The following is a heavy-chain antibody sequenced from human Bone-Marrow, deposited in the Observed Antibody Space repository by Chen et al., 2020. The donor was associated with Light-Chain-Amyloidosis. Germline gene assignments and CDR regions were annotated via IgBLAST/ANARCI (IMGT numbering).Heavy chain of an antibody. CDR2: ISGSGGSR. CDR1: GFTFRNYA. D-gene: IGHD3-9*01. J-gene: IGHJ3*02. CDR3: AKDISYDDILPGYPADAFDI. Sequence: DVQLLESGGGLVQPGGSLRLSCAASGFTFRNYAMSWVRQSPGKGLEWVSTISGSGGSRYYGASVKGRLTISRDNSKNALFLQMNSLRAEDTAVYYCAKDISYDDILPGYPADAFDIWGQGTMVTVSS. V-gene: IGHV3-23*01.